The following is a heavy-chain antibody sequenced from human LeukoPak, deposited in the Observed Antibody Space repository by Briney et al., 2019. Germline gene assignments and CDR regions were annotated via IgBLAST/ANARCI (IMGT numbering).Heavy chain of an antibody. Sequence: PGGSLRLSCAASGFTFSDFWMTWARQAPGKGLEWVATIKQDGSDKYYVDSVRGRFTISRDNAKNSLYLQMNSLGAEDTAVYYCARRGWFGELFPANFWGQGTLVTVSS. J-gene: IGHJ4*02. D-gene: IGHD3-10*01. V-gene: IGHV3-7*01. CDR1: GFTFSDFW. CDR3: ARRGWFGELFPANF. CDR2: IKQDGSDK.